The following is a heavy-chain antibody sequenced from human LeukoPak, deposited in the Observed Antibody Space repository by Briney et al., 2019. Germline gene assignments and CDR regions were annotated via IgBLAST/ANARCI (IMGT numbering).Heavy chain of an antibody. V-gene: IGHV3-48*03. CDR2: ISSSGSTI. J-gene: IGHJ4*02. CDR1: GFTFSSYE. D-gene: IGHD3-22*01. Sequence: PGGSLRLSCAAPGFTFSSYEMNWVRQAPGKGLEWVSHISSSGSTIYYADSVKGRFTISRDNAKNSLYLQMNSLRAEDTAVYYCARDYYDSSGYYHVGYFDYWGQGTLVTVSS. CDR3: ARDYYDSSGYYHVGYFDY.